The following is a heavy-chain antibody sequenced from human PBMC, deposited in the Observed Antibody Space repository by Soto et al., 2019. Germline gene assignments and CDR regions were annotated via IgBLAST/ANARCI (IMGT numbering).Heavy chain of an antibody. V-gene: IGHV5-51*01. CDR1: GYSFTSYW. Sequence: GESLKISCKGSGYSFTSYWIGWVRQMPGKGLGWMGIIYPGDSDTRYSPSFQGQVTISADKSISTAYLQWSSLKASDTAMYYCARHGSNYYYYYGMDVWGQGTRSPSP. CDR2: IYPGDSDT. D-gene: IGHD4-4*01. CDR3: ARHGSNYYYYYGMDV. J-gene: IGHJ6*02.